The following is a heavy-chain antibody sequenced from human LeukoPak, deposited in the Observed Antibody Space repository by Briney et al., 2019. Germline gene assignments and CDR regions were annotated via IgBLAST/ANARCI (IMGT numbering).Heavy chain of an antibody. Sequence: SETLSLTCTVSGGPISSGDYYWSWIRQPPGKGLEWIGYIYYSGSTYYNPSLKSRVTISVDTSKNQFSLKLSSVTAADTAVYYCARGDVVWSGYQAGYYFDYWGQGTLVTVSS. CDR1: GGPISSGDYY. CDR3: ARGDVVWSGYQAGYYFDY. J-gene: IGHJ4*02. D-gene: IGHD3-3*01. CDR2: IYYSGST. V-gene: IGHV4-30-4*08.